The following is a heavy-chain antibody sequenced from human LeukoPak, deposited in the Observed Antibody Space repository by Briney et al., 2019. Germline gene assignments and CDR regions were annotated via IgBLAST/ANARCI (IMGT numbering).Heavy chain of an antibody. CDR2: IYYSGST. CDR3: ARTVFEAFDI. CDR1: GGSISSYY. V-gene: IGHV4-59*01. J-gene: IGHJ3*02. Sequence: PSETLSLTCTVSGGSISSYYWSWIRQPPGKGLEWIGYIYYSGSTNYNPSLKSRVTISVDTSKNQFSLKLSSVTAADTAVYYCARTVFEAFDIWGQGTMVTVSS.